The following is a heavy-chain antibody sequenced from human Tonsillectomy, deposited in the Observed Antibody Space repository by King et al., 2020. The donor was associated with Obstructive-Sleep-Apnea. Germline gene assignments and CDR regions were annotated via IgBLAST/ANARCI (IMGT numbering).Heavy chain of an antibody. CDR3: ARGGYRGIAVAGTFWFDP. CDR1: GFTFSSYS. D-gene: IGHD6-19*01. J-gene: IGHJ5*02. CDR2: ISSSSSYI. Sequence: EQLVQSGGGLVKPGGSLRLSCAASGFTFSSYSMNWVRQAPGKGLEWVSSISSSSSYIYYADSVKGRFTISRDNAKNSLYLQMNSLRAEDTAVYYCARGGYRGIAVAGTFWFDPWGKGTLVTVSS. V-gene: IGHV3-21*01.